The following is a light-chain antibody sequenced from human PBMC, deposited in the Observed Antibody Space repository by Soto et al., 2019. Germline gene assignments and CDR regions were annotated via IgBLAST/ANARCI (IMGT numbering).Light chain of an antibody. CDR1: QSVSSY. V-gene: IGKV3-11*01. CDR2: DAS. J-gene: IGKJ4*01. Sequence: EIVLTQSPATLSLSPGERATLSCRASQSVSSYLAWYQQKPGQAPRLLIYDASNRATGIPARFSGSGSGTDFTLTIISLEPEDFAVYYCQQRSTCPLTFGGGTKVEIK. CDR3: QQRSTCPLT.